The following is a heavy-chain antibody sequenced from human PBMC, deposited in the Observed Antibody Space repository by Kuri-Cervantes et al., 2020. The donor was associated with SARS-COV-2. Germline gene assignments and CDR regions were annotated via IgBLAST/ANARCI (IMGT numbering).Heavy chain of an antibody. Sequence: ASVKVSCKASGYTFTGYYMHWVRQAPGQGLEWMGWINPNSGGTNYAQKFQGRVTMTRDTSISTAYMELSRLRSDDTAVYYCARGNGGVLGFGEFLSFDYWGQGTLVTVSS. D-gene: IGHD3-10*01. V-gene: IGHV1-2*02. CDR2: INPNSGGT. CDR1: GYTFTGYY. J-gene: IGHJ4*02. CDR3: ARGNGGVLGFGEFLSFDY.